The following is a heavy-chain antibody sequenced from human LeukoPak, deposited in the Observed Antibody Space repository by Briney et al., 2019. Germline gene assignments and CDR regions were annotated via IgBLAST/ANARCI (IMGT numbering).Heavy chain of an antibody. D-gene: IGHD7-27*01. Sequence: VASVKVSCKASGYTFTSYDINWVRRTGQGLEWMGWMSPNSGNTGYAQKFQGRVTMTRDTSISTACMELSSLRSEDTAVYSCARGPPNWGFDYWGQGTLVTVSS. J-gene: IGHJ4*02. V-gene: IGHV1-8*01. CDR1: GYTFTSYD. CDR3: ARGPPNWGFDY. CDR2: MSPNSGNT.